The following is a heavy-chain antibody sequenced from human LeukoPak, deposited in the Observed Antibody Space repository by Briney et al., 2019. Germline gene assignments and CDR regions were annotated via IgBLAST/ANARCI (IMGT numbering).Heavy chain of an antibody. CDR1: GYTFTDYY. CDR3: ATAWSGSYSKEGRRGDAFDI. Sequence: ASVKVSCKVSGYTFTDYYMHWVQQAPGKGLEWMGLVDPEDGETIYAEKFQGRVTITADTSTDTAYTELSSLRSEDTAVYYCATAWSGSYSKEGRRGDAFDIWGQGTMVTVSS. D-gene: IGHD1-26*01. V-gene: IGHV1-69-2*01. J-gene: IGHJ3*02. CDR2: VDPEDGET.